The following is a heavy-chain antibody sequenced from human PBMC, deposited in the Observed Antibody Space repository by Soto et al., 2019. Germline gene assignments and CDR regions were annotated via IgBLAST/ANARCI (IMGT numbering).Heavy chain of an antibody. CDR3: XXDXRRMECFDY. V-gene: IGHV3-7*01. D-gene: IGHD1-1*01. J-gene: IGHJ4*02. CDR2: IKQDGSEK. Sequence: EVQLVESGGGLVQPGGSLRLSCAASGFSFSSYWMSWVRQAPGKGLEWVANIKQDGSEKYYVDSVKGRFTISRDNAKXXXYXXXXXXXXXXXXXFXCXXDXRRMECFDYWGQGTLVTVSS. CDR1: GFSFSSYW.